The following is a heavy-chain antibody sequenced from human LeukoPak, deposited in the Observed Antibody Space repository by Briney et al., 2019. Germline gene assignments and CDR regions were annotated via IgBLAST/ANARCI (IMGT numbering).Heavy chain of an antibody. CDR1: GITFSTYW. J-gene: IGHJ3*02. CDR2: IKQDGSEE. CDR3: ARSGTYRNAAFDI. V-gene: IGHV3-7*05. D-gene: IGHD1-26*01. Sequence: GGSLRLSCAASGITFSTYWMTWARQAPGRGLEWGANIKQDGSEEYYLDSVKGRFTISRDNAENSLDLQMNSLRAEDTAVYYCARSGTYRNAAFDIWGQGTMVTVSS.